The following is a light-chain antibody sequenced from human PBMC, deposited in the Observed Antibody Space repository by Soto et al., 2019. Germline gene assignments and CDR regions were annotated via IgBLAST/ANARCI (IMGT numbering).Light chain of an antibody. Sequence: EIVLTQSPGTLSLSPGERATLSCRASQSVRSSYLAWYQQKPGQAPRLLIYGASSRATGIPDRFSGSGSGTNFTLTISRLEPEDFAVYYCQQYGSSPPLTFGGGTQVEIK. CDR1: QSVRSSY. CDR3: QQYGSSPPLT. CDR2: GAS. J-gene: IGKJ4*01. V-gene: IGKV3-20*01.